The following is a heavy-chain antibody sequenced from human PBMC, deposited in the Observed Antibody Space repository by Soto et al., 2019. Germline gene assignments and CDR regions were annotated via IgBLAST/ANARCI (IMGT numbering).Heavy chain of an antibody. Sequence: GASVKVSCKASGYTFTSYAMHWVRQAPGQRLEWMGWINAGNGNTKYSQKFQGRVTITRDTSASTAYMELSSLRSEDTAVYYCARDNLEVWFGAQLDYLDFWGKGTLVTVSS. V-gene: IGHV1-3*01. J-gene: IGHJ4*02. CDR3: ARDNLEVWFGAQLDYLDF. D-gene: IGHD3-10*01. CDR1: GYTFTSYA. CDR2: INAGNGNT.